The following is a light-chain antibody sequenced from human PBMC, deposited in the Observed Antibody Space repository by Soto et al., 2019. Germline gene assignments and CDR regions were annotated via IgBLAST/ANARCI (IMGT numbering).Light chain of an antibody. J-gene: IGLJ2*01. CDR2: EDN. V-gene: IGLV6-57*02. CDR3: RSYGSSSNVV. CDR1: SGSIASNY. Sequence: NFMLTQPHSVSESPGKTVTISCTGSSGSIASNYVQWYQQRPGSAPTTVIYEDNQRPSGVPDRFSGSIDSSSNSASLTISGLKAEDEADDYCRSYGSSSNVVFGGGTKLTVL.